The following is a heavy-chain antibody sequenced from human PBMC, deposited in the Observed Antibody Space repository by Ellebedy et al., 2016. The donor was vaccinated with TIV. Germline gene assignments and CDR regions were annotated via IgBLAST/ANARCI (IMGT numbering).Heavy chain of an antibody. D-gene: IGHD6-6*01. CDR1: GFTFSSYA. V-gene: IGHV3-30-3*01. Sequence: PGGSLRLSCAASGFTFSSYAMHWVRQAPGKGLEWVAVISYDGSNKYYADSVKGRFTISRDNSKNTLCLQMNSLRAEDTAVYYCAREGYSSSLDYWGQGTLVTVSS. CDR2: ISYDGSNK. J-gene: IGHJ4*02. CDR3: AREGYSSSLDY.